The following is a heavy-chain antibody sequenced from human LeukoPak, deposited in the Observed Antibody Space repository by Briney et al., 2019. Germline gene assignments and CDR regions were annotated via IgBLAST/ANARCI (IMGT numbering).Heavy chain of an antibody. Sequence: SETLSLTCAVYGGSFSGYYWSWIRQPPGKGLEWIGEINHSGSTNYNPSLKSRVTISVDASKNQFSLKLSSVTAADTAVYYCARGVGIAAAGNDYWGQGTLVTVSS. CDR2: INHSGST. V-gene: IGHV4-34*01. CDR1: GGSFSGYY. D-gene: IGHD6-13*01. CDR3: ARGVGIAAAGNDY. J-gene: IGHJ4*02.